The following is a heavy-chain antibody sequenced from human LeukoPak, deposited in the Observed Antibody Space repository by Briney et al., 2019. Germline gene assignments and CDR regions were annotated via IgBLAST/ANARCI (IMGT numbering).Heavy chain of an antibody. CDR1: GYNFATYW. Sequence: GESLKISCKGSGYNFATYWIGWVRQMPGKGLEWMGIIYPGDSDTRYSPSFQGRVTISADRSISTAYLQWSSLKASDTAMYYCARGTLASVVRGEGNWFDPWGQGTLVTVSS. J-gene: IGHJ5*02. V-gene: IGHV5-51*01. CDR3: ARGTLASVVRGEGNWFDP. CDR2: IYPGDSDT. D-gene: IGHD3-10*01.